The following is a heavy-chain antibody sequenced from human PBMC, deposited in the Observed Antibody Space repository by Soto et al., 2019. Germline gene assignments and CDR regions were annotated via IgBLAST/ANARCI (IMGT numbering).Heavy chain of an antibody. D-gene: IGHD3-22*01. J-gene: IGHJ4*02. CDR3: ARAPRGWLLRAFDY. CDR2: ISSSSSYI. Sequence: PGGSLRLSCAASGFTFSSCSMNWVRQAPGKGLEWVSSISSSSSYIYYADSVKGRFTISRDNAKNSLYLQMNSLRAEDTAVYYCARAPRGWLLRAFDYWGQGTLVTVSS. CDR1: GFTFSSCS. V-gene: IGHV3-21*01.